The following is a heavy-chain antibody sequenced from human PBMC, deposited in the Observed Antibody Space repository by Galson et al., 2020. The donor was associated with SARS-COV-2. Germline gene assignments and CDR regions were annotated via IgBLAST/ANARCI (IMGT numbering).Heavy chain of an antibody. D-gene: IGHD3-9*01. Sequence: GGSLRLSCAASGFTFSSYGMHWVRQAPGKGLEWVAVIWYDGSNKYYADSVKGRFTISRDNSKNTLYLQMNSLRAEDTAVYYCARDTTYYDILTGHWPATYYYYYYGMDVWGQGTTVTVSS. CDR3: ARDTTYYDILTGHWPATYYYYYYGMDV. J-gene: IGHJ6*02. CDR1: GFTFSSYG. V-gene: IGHV3-33*01. CDR2: IWYDGSNK.